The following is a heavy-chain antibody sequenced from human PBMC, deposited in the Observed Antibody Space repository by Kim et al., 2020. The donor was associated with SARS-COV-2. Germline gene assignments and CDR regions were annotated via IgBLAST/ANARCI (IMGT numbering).Heavy chain of an antibody. CDR2: ISSSGSTI. J-gene: IGHJ6*02. CDR1: GFTFSSYE. V-gene: IGHV3-48*03. Sequence: GGSLRLSCAASGFTFSSYEMNWVRQAPGKGLEWVSYISSSGSTIYYADSVKGRFTISRDNAKNSLYLQMNSLRAEDTAVYYCARDDAPERREDYGMDVWGQGTTVTVSS. D-gene: IGHD1-1*01. CDR3: ARDDAPERREDYGMDV.